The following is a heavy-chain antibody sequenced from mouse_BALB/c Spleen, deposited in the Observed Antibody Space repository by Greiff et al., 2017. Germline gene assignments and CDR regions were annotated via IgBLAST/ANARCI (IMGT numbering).Heavy chain of an antibody. Sequence: EVMLVESGGGLVRPGGSLKLSCEASGFTFSSYAMHWVRQSPDKRLEWVAEISSGGSYTYYQDTVTGRFTFSRDNAKNTLYLEMSSLRSEDTAMYYCARDRDYDGRYAMDYWGQGTSVTVSS. CDR3: ARDRDYDGRYAMDY. J-gene: IGHJ4*01. D-gene: IGHD2-4*01. CDR1: GFTFSSYA. V-gene: IGHV5-9-4*01. CDR2: ISSGGSYT.